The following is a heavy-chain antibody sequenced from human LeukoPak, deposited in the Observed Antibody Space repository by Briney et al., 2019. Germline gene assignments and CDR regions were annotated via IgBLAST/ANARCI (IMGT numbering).Heavy chain of an antibody. V-gene: IGHV4-34*01. Sequence: SQTLSLTCAVYGGSFSGYYWSWLRQPPGKGLEWVGEINHSGSTNYNPSLKSRVTISVDTSKNQFSLKLSSVTAADTAVYYCARGFNILTGYTYYFDYWGQGTLVTVSS. CDR1: GGSFSGYY. J-gene: IGHJ4*02. D-gene: IGHD3-9*01. CDR3: ARGFNILTGYTYYFDY. CDR2: INHSGST.